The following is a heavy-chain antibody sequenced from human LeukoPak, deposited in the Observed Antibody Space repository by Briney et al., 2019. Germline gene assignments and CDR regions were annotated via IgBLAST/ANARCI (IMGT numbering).Heavy chain of an antibody. CDR1: GYTFIRYG. V-gene: IGHV1-18*01. D-gene: IGHD6-19*01. CDR3: GRDPGSFLSSSGWLNWFDP. J-gene: IGHJ5*02. Sequence: ASVTVSFKASGYTFIRYGISWVRQAPGQGLEWMGWISGYNGNTKYAQKFQGRVTMTTDTSTSTAYMQLRSLRSDDTAVYYCGRDPGSFLSSSGWLNWFDPWGQGTLVTVSS. CDR2: ISGYNGNT.